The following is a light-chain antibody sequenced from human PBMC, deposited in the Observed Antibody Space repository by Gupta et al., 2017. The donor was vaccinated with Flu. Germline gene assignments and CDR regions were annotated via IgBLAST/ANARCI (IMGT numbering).Light chain of an antibody. CDR3: HQYSTSPYT. V-gene: IGKV3-20*01. CDR1: QSVSSES. CDR2: GAS. Sequence: EIVLTQSPGTLSLSPGERATVSCRASQSVSSESLAWYQQKPGQAPRLLIYGASSRDTDIPGRFSGSGSGTDFTLTISSLEPEDFAVYSCHQYSTSPYTFGQGTKLEIK. J-gene: IGKJ2*01.